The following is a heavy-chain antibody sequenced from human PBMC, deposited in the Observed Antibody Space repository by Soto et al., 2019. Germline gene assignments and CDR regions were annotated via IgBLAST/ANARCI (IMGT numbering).Heavy chain of an antibody. CDR2: INPGNGDT. CDR1: GYTFTRYA. Sequence: ASVKVSCKASGYTFTRYAMHWVRQAPGQRPEWMGWINPGNGDTKYSEKLQGRVTFTRDTSATTIYMELSSLRSEDTALYYCARNSYISGDDDSYYFDYWGQGTRVTVSS. CDR3: ARNSYISGDDDSYYFDY. J-gene: IGHJ4*02. D-gene: IGHD2-21*02. V-gene: IGHV1-3*01.